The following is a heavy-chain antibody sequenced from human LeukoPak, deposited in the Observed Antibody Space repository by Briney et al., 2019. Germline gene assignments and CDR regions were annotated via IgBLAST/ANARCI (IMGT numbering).Heavy chain of an antibody. V-gene: IGHV2-5*01. D-gene: IGHD2-15*01. J-gene: IGHJ5*02. CDR2: IYWNDDK. CDR3: AHTNLGYCSGGSCRGVYNWFDP. Sequence: SGPTLVNPTQTLTLTCTFSGFSLSTSGVGVGWIRQPPGKALEWLALIYWNDDKRYSPSLKSRLTITKDTSKNQVVLTMTNMDPVDTVTYYCAHTNLGYCSGGSCRGVYNWFDPWGQGTLVTVSS. CDR1: GFSLSTSGVG.